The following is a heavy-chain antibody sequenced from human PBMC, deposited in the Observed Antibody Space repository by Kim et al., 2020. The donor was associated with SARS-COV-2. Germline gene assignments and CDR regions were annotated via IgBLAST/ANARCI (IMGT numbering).Heavy chain of an antibody. J-gene: IGHJ6*02. Sequence: SETLSLTCAVYGGSFSGYYWSWIRQPPGKGLEWIGEINHSGSTNYNPSLESRVTISVDTSKNQFSLKLSSVTAADTAVYYCARALSIVVVTSPNYYYYGMDVWSQGTTVTVSS. CDR3: ARALSIVVVTSPNYYYYGMDV. D-gene: IGHD2-21*02. V-gene: IGHV4-34*01. CDR2: INHSGST. CDR1: GGSFSGYY.